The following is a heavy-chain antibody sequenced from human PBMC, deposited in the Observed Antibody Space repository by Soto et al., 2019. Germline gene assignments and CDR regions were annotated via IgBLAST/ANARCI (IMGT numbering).Heavy chain of an antibody. Sequence: LVQSGAEAKKPGTSVKVSCKASGYTFSTSPISWVRQAPGQGLEWMGWIKAYSGSTNYAPKLQGRVTMTTDTSTSTAYLELRSLTSDDTAMYYCAIADYGDDDYWGQGTLVTVSS. CDR2: IKAYSGST. CDR1: GYTFSTSP. V-gene: IGHV1-18*04. D-gene: IGHD4-17*01. J-gene: IGHJ4*02. CDR3: AIADYGDDDY.